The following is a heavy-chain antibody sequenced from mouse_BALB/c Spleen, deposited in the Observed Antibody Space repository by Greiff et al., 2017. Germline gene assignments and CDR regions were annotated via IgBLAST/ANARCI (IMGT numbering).Heavy chain of an antibody. CDR2: ILPGSGST. Sequence: VKLVESGAELMKPGASVKISCKATGYTFSSYWIEWVKQRPGHGLEWIGEILPGSGSTNYNEKFKGKATFTADTSSNTAYMQLSSLTSEDSAVYYCALPGGLELDFDYWGQGTTLTVSS. V-gene: IGHV1-9*01. D-gene: IGHD3-1*01. CDR1: GYTFSSYW. J-gene: IGHJ2*01. CDR3: ALPGGLELDFDY.